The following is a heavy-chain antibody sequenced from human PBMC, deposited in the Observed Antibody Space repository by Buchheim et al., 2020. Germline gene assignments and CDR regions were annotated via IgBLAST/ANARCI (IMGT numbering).Heavy chain of an antibody. CDR3: ARDPLYYDFWSGSKEDYYYGMDV. CDR1: GFTFSSYE. V-gene: IGHV3-48*03. D-gene: IGHD3-3*01. J-gene: IGHJ6*02. Sequence: EVQLVESGGGLVQPGGSLRLSCAASGFTFSSYEMNWVRQAPGKGLEWVSYISSSGSTIYYADYVKGRFTISRDNAKNSLYLQMNSLRAEDTAVYYCARDPLYYDFWSGSKEDYYYGMDVWGQGTT. CDR2: ISSSGSTI.